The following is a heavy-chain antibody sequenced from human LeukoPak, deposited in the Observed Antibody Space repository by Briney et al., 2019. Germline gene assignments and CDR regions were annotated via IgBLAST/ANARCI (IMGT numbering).Heavy chain of an antibody. V-gene: IGHV1-69*01. CDR1: GGTFSSYA. CDR2: IIPIFGTA. J-gene: IGHJ4*02. Sequence: ASVMVSCKASGGTFSSYAISWVRQAPGPGLEWMGGIIPIFGTANYAQKFQGRVTITADESTSTAYMELSSLRSEDTAVYYCASPSGPTGKYFSYWGQGTLVTVSS. D-gene: IGHD3-10*01. CDR3: ASPSGPTGKYFSY.